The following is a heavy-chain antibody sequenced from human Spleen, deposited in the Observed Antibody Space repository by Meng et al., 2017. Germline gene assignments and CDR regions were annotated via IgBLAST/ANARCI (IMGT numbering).Heavy chain of an antibody. J-gene: IGHJ4*02. Sequence: VQLVQSGAGVVKPGSSVKVSCKAPGGIFSNYFIGWVRQAPGQGLEWMGGINIVFGTTNYAQKFQGRVTITTDESTSTVYMELTRLTSEDTAVYFCARRGNPYLNCWGQGTLVTVSS. CDR1: GGIFSNYF. V-gene: IGHV1-69*01. CDR2: INIVFGTT. CDR3: ARRGNPYLNC.